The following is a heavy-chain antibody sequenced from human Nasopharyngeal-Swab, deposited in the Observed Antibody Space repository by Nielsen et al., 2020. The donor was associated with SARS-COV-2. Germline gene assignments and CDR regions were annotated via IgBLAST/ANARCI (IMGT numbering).Heavy chain of an antibody. J-gene: IGHJ4*02. CDR3: ARGSGGNSFRWVLGKTPAYYFDY. D-gene: IGHD4-23*01. CDR2: IKQDGSEK. CDR1: GFTFSSYW. V-gene: IGHV3-7*01. Sequence: GGSLRLSCAASGFTFSSYWMSWVRQAPGKGLEGVANIKQDGSEKYYVDSVKGRFTISRDNAKNSLYLQMNSLRAEDTAVYYCARGSGGNSFRWVLGKTPAYYFDYWGQGTLVTVSS.